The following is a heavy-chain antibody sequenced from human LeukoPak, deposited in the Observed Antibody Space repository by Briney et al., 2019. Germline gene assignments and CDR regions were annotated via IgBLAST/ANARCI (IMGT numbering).Heavy chain of an antibody. Sequence: PSETLSLTCTVSGGSISSYYWSWIRQPPGKGLEWIGYIHYSGSTNYNPSLKSRVTISVDTSKNQFSLKLSSVTAADTAVYYCARDSSPYDFWSGYLPYYYGMDVWGQGTTVTVSS. CDR1: GGSISSYY. CDR3: ARDSSPYDFWSGYLPYYYGMDV. J-gene: IGHJ6*02. D-gene: IGHD3-3*01. CDR2: IHYSGST. V-gene: IGHV4-59*01.